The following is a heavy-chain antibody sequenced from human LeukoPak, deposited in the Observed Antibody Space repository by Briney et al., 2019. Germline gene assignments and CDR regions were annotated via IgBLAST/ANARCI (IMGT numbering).Heavy chain of an antibody. CDR2: ISSKSNGGTT. V-gene: IGHV3-15*01. CDR3: TWISGIRS. D-gene: IGHD2-2*03. CDR1: GFTFSNAW. Sequence: PGGSLRLSCAASGFTFSNAWMSWVRQAPGKGLEWVGRISSKSNGGTTEYAAPVKGRFTVSRDESKSTVYLQMNSLKTEDTAMYFCTWISGIRSWGQGTLVTVSS. J-gene: IGHJ5*02.